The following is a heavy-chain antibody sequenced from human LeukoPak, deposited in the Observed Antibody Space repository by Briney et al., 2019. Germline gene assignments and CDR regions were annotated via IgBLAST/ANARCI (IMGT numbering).Heavy chain of an antibody. V-gene: IGHV3-7*01. CDR2: IKEDGSEK. J-gene: IGHJ4*02. CDR3: ARSYYDSSGYYPGSFDY. Sequence: GGSLRLSCAASGFTFSTYWMNWVRQAPGKGLEWAANIKEDGSEKYYVDSVKGRFTISRDNAKDSLYVQMNSLRAEDTAVYYCARSYYDSSGYYPGSFDYWGQGTLVTVSS. D-gene: IGHD3-22*01. CDR1: GFTFSTYW.